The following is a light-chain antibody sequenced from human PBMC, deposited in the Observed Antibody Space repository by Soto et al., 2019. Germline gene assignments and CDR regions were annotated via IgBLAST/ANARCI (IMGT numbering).Light chain of an antibody. CDR3: SSYTTSNTRQIV. V-gene: IGLV2-14*01. CDR2: AVS. Sequence: QSALTQPASVSGSPGQSITISCTGTSSDVGGYNYVSWYQQHPGKAPKFMIYAVSNRPSGVSNRFSGSKSGNTASLTISGLQAEDEADYYCSSYTTSNTRQIVFGTGTKVTVL. CDR1: SSDVGGYNY. J-gene: IGLJ1*01.